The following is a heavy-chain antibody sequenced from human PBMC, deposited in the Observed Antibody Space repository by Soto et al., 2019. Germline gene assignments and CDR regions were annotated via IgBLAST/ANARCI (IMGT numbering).Heavy chain of an antibody. Sequence: QLQLRESGPGLVKPSETLSLTCSVSGGSVSISTYYWAWVRQTPGKGLAWLGSILHSGSTSDNPSLTSRLTLSVDTSEDQFSLNLSSVTATDTGVYYCATLPAAMYFYGSDVWGPGTTVTVSS. CDR3: ATLPAAMYFYGSDV. CDR2: ILHSGST. D-gene: IGHD2-2*01. J-gene: IGHJ6*02. V-gene: IGHV4-39*01. CDR1: GGSVSISTYY.